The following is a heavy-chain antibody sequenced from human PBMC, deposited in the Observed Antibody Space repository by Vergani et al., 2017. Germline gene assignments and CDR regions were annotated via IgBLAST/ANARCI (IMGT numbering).Heavy chain of an antibody. CDR1: GFNFNHYA. Sequence: EVQLLESGGDLVQPGGSLRLSCAASGFNFNHYAMNWVRQAPGKGLEWVSGISGSGGSTYYAGSVKGRFTISRDSSKNTLYLQMNSLSAGDTAVYYCAKANPRNSGYDYLYYYHAMDVWGQGTTVTVSS. CDR3: AKANPRNSGYDYLYYYHAMDV. CDR2: ISGSGGST. D-gene: IGHD5-12*01. J-gene: IGHJ6*02. V-gene: IGHV3-23*01.